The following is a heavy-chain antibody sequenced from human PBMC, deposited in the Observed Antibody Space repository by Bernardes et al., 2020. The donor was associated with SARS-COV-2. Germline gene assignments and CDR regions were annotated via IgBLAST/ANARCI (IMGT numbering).Heavy chain of an antibody. Sequence: SETLSLTCTVSGGSISSYYWSWIRQPPGKGLEWIGYIYYSGSTNYNPSLKSRVTISVDTSKNQFSLKLSSVTAADTAVYYCAREGSTGYYVYCGQGTLVTVSS. CDR1: GGSISSYY. D-gene: IGHD3-9*01. V-gene: IGHV4-59*01. CDR2: IYYSGST. J-gene: IGHJ4*02. CDR3: AREGSTGYYVY.